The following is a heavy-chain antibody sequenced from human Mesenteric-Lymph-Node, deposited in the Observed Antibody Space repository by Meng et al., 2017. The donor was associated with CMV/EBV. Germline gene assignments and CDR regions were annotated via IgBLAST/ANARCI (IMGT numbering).Heavy chain of an antibody. CDR1: GFTFSSYW. V-gene: IGHV3-33*08. J-gene: IGHJ5*02. D-gene: IGHD1-14*01. CDR3: ARLPTGWPNWFDP. CDR2: IWYDGSNK. Sequence: GGSLRLSCAASGFTFSSYWMTWVRQAPGKGLEWVAVIWYDGSNKYYADSVKGRFTISRDNSKSTLDLQMNSLRAEDTAVYYCARLPTGWPNWFDPWGQGTLVTVSS.